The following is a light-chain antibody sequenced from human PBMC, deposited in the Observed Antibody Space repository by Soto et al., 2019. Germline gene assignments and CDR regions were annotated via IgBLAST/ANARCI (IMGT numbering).Light chain of an antibody. CDR3: QQYNIYWT. CDR1: QTIYDW. Sequence: DIQMTQSPSTLSASVGDRVTITCRASQTIYDWLAWYQQKPGKAPKLLIYKTSNLQSGVPSRFSGSASGTDFTLTISILQPDDFATYYCQQYNIYWTFGQGTKVEIK. V-gene: IGKV1-5*03. CDR2: KTS. J-gene: IGKJ1*01.